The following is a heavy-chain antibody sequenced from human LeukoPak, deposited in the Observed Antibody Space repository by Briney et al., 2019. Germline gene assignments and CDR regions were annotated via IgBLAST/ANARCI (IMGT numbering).Heavy chain of an antibody. V-gene: IGHV3-30*18. Sequence: QSGKSLRLSCAASGFTFSSYGMHWVRQAPGKGLEWVAVISYDGSNKYYADSVKGRFTISRDNSKNTLYLQMNSLRAEDTAVYYCAKGSGGDYWGQGTLVTVSS. CDR3: AKGSGGDY. CDR1: GFTFSSYG. D-gene: IGHD6-19*01. J-gene: IGHJ4*02. CDR2: ISYDGSNK.